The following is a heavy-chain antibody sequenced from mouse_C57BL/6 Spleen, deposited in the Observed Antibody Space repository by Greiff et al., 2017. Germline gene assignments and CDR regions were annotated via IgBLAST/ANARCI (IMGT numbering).Heavy chain of an antibody. J-gene: IGHJ3*01. CDR3: AREGMYDYDFAY. CDR1: GYAFSSSW. V-gene: IGHV1-82*01. D-gene: IGHD2-4*01. Sequence: VKLVESGPELVKPGASVKISCKASGYAFSSSWMNWVKQRPGKGLEWIGRIYPGDGDTNYNGKFKGKATLTADKSSSTAYMQLSSLTSEDSAVYFCAREGMYDYDFAYWGQGTLVTVSA. CDR2: IYPGDGDT.